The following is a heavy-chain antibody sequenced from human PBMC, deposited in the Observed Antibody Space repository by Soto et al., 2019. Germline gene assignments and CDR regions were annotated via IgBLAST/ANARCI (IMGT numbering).Heavy chain of an antibody. V-gene: IGHV3-23*01. Sequence: GGSMRLSCAASGFTFSSYAMSWDRKAQGKGLEWVSAISGSGGSTYYAGSVKGRFTISRDNSKNTLYLQMNSLRAEDTSVYYCAKVNLSHPIPNDYWGQGTLVTVSS. CDR1: GFTFSSYA. CDR2: ISGSGGST. J-gene: IGHJ4*02. D-gene: IGHD2-21*01. CDR3: AKVNLSHPIPNDY.